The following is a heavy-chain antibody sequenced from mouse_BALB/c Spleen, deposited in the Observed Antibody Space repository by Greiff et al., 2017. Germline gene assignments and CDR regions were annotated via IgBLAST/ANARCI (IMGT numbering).Heavy chain of an antibody. CDR1: GYTFTSYW. Sequence: QVQLQQSGAELAKPGASVKMSCKASGYTFTSYWMHWVKQRPGQGLEWIGYINPSTGYTEYNQKFKDKATLTADKSSSTAYMQLSSLTSEDSAVYYCANWGLVRGAWFAYWGQGTLVTVSA. J-gene: IGHJ3*01. V-gene: IGHV1-7*01. D-gene: IGHD2-14*01. CDR3: ANWGLVRGAWFAY. CDR2: INPSTGYT.